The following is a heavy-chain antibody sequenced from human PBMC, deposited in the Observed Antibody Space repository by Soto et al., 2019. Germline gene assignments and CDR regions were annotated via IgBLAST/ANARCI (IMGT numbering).Heavy chain of an antibody. J-gene: IGHJ6*02. CDR3: TSGRMDV. V-gene: IGHV3-49*04. Sequence: GGSLRLSCTASGFTFGDYAMSWVRQAPGKGLEWVGFIRSKAYGGTTEYAASVKGRFTISGDDSKSIAYLQMNSLKTEDTAVYYCTSGRMDVWGQGTTVTVSS. CDR1: GFTFGDYA. CDR2: IRSKAYGGTT.